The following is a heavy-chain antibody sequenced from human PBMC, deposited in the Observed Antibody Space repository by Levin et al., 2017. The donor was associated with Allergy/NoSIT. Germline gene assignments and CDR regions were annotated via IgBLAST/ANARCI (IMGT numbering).Heavy chain of an antibody. V-gene: IGHV1-8*01. CDR2: MNLNSGDT. J-gene: IGHJ6*01. D-gene: IGHD6-13*01. CDR1: GYTLTSYD. CDR3: AIVPNLGSSSRWGGYYYHGLDV. Sequence: PVASVKVSCKASGYTLTSYDINWVRQTTGQGLEWMGWMNLNSGDTAYAQKFQGRVTMTRDTSKSTAYMAVTSLTSQDTAVYYCAIVPNLGSSSRWGGYYYHGLDVWGQGTTGTVSS.